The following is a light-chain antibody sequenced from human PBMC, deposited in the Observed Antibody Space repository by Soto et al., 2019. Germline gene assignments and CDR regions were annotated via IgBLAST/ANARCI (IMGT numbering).Light chain of an antibody. CDR2: EVS. CDR1: SSDVGGYNY. V-gene: IGLV2-14*01. CDR3: RSLTGSRTLAYG. J-gene: IGLJ1*01. Sequence: QSVVTQPDSVSGSHGQSITISCTGNSSDVGGYNYVSWYQQHPDKAPKLMIYEVSNRPSGVSGRFSGSTSGSKPSLTMSGLQAEDEAFYDCRSLTGSRTLAYGFGNRPNATV.